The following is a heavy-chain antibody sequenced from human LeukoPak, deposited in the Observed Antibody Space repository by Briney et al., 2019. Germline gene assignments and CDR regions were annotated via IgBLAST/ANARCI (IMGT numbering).Heavy chain of an antibody. J-gene: IGHJ4*02. CDR2: INPNSGGT. V-gene: IGHV1-2*04. CDR1: GYTFTDYH. CDR3: ARAGVDSSSWYELFDY. D-gene: IGHD6-13*01. Sequence: ASVKVSCKASGYTFTDYHIHWVRQAPGQGLEWMGWINPNSGGTNYAQKFQGWVTMTRDTSISTAYMELSRLRSDDTAVYYCARAGVDSSSWYELFDYWGQGTLVTVSS.